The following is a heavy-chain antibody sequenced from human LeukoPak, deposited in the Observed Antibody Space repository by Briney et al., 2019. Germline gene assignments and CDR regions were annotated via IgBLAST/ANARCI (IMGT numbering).Heavy chain of an antibody. Sequence: ASVKVSCKASGYTFTSYDINWVRQATGQGLEWMGWMNPNSGNTGYAQKFQGRVTMTRNTSISTAYMELSSLRSEDTAMYYCATSYDYKVAPFDLWGQGTLVTVSS. CDR2: MNPNSGNT. CDR1: GYTFTSYD. V-gene: IGHV1-8*01. CDR3: ATSYDYKVAPFDL. J-gene: IGHJ4*02. D-gene: IGHD5-12*01.